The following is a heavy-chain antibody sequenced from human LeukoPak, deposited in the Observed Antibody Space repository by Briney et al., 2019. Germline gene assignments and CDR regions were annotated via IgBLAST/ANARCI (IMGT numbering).Heavy chain of an antibody. Sequence: GESLKISCKGSGYSFTSYWIGWVRQMPGKGLEWMGIIYPGDSDARYSPSFQGQVTISADKSISTAYLQWSSLKASDTAMYYCASPRGCSSPSCYSPYFDYGGQGSLVTVSS. V-gene: IGHV5-51*01. CDR2: IYPGDSDA. CDR1: GYSFTSYW. D-gene: IGHD2-2*01. CDR3: ASPRGCSSPSCYSPYFDY. J-gene: IGHJ4*02.